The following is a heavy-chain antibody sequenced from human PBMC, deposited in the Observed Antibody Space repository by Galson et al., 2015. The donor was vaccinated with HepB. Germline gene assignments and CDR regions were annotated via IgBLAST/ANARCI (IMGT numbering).Heavy chain of an antibody. CDR3: AKDLAPYSNYVMGAFDI. J-gene: IGHJ3*02. D-gene: IGHD4-11*01. Sequence: SLRLSCAASGFTFRIYAMSWVRQAPGKGLEWVSGISDSGISTYYADSVEGRFTISRDNSKNTLYLQMNSPRAEDTAVYYCAKDLAPYSNYVMGAFDIWGQGTMVTVSS. CDR1: GFTFRIYA. V-gene: IGHV3-23*01. CDR2: ISDSGIST.